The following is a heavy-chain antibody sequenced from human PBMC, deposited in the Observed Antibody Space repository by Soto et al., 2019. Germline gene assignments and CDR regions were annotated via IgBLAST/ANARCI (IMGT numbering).Heavy chain of an antibody. CDR2: XYPADXDP. J-gene: IGHJ1*01. CDR3: ARGPSRSFLQH. Sequence: PXXSLKISCEGSRYTFSSYWIGWVRQKPGKGLHWTRIXYPADXDPRYSHSLQGXVTISADXPITTAYLQSNSLTASDTDMYYCARGPSRSFLQHWGKGTLVTVYS. CDR1: RYTFSSYW. D-gene: IGHD6-13*01. V-gene: IGHV5-51*01.